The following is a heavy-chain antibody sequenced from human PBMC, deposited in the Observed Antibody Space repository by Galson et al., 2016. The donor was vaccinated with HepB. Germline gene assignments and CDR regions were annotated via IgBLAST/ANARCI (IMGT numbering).Heavy chain of an antibody. CDR1: GFSLTSTGVG. Sequence: PALVKPTQTLTLTCTFSGFSLTSTGVGVGWSRQPPGKAPEWLAFIYWDDDKRYSPSLKSRLTITKDTSKNQVVLTMTDMDTVDTGTYHCVHSGVIYGLDVWGQGTTVTVSS. CDR3: VHSGVIYGLDV. J-gene: IGHJ6*02. CDR2: IYWDDDK. D-gene: IGHD3-16*02. V-gene: IGHV2-5*02.